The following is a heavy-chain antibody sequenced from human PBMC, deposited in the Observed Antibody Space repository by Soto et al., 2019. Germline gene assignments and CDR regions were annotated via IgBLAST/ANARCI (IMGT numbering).Heavy chain of an antibody. CDR3: AKDPSWHSYYYYYGMDV. J-gene: IGHJ6*02. V-gene: IGHV3-23*01. D-gene: IGHD2-15*01. CDR1: GFTFSSYA. CDR2: ISGSGGST. Sequence: EVQLLESGGGLVQPGGSLRLSCAASGFTFSSYAMSWVRQAPGKGLEWVSAISGSGGSTYYADSVKGRFTISRDNSKNTRYLQMNSLRAEDTAVYYCAKDPSWHSYYYYYGMDVWGQGTTVTVSS.